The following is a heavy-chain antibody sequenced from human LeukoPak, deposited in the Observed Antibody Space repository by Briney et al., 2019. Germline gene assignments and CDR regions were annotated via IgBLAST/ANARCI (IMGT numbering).Heavy chain of an antibody. V-gene: IGHV3-23*01. J-gene: IGHJ4*02. Sequence: GGSLRLSCAASGFTFSSTSMSWVRQAPGKGLEWVAVTVGGGDGTYYADSVKGRFTISRDNSKNTLYLQMSSLRAEDTAVYYCVKEGFTTVTTYFDYWGQGTLVTVSS. CDR1: GFTFSSTS. D-gene: IGHD4-17*01. CDR3: VKEGFTTVTTYFDY. CDR2: TVGGGDGT.